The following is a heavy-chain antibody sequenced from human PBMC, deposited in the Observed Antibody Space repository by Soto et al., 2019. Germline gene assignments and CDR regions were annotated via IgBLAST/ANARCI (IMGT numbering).Heavy chain of an antibody. CDR3: AKDAPGSGWLSDY. D-gene: IGHD3-22*01. CDR1: GFTFRIYA. J-gene: IGHJ4*02. CDR2: ISGNGGT. V-gene: IGHV3-23*01. Sequence: RLSCAASGFTFRIYAMSWVRQAPGKGLEWVSTISGNGGTSYADFVRGRFTISRDNSKNTPYLQMNSLRAEDTAVYYCAKDAPGSGWLSDYWGQGTRVTVSS.